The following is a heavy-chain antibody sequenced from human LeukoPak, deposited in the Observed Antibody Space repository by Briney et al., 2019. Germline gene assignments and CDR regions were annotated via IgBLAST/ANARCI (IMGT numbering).Heavy chain of an antibody. V-gene: IGHV4-59*01. J-gene: IGHJ4*02. CDR2: IYYSGST. D-gene: IGHD3-10*01. CDR1: GGSISSYY. Sequence: PSETLSLTCTVSGGSISSYYWSWIRQPPGKGLGWIGYIYYSGSTNYNPSLKSRVTISVDTSKNQFSLKLSSVTAADTAVYYCARLKYYFGSGSWGYFDYWGQGTLVTVSS. CDR3: ARLKYYFGSGSWGYFDY.